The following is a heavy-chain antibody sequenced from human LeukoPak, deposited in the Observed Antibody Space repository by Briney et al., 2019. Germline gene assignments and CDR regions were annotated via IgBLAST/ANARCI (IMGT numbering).Heavy chain of an antibody. D-gene: IGHD2-2*01. CDR1: GGTFSSYA. CDR2: IIPIFGTA. Sequence: SVKVSCKASGGTFSSYAISWVRQAPGQGLEWMGGIIPIFGTANYAQKFQGRVTITADKSTSTTYMELSSLRSEDTAVYYCAGVVPAVVAFDIWGQGTMVTVSS. J-gene: IGHJ3*02. CDR3: AGVVPAVVAFDI. V-gene: IGHV1-69*06.